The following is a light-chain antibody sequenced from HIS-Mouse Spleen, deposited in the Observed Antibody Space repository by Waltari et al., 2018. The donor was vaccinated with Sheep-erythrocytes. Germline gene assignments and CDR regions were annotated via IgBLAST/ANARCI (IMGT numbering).Light chain of an antibody. CDR2: DVS. CDR3: CSYAGSYNHV. J-gene: IGLJ1*01. CDR1: SSDVGGYNY. V-gene: IGLV2-14*03. Sequence: QSALPQPASVSGSPGQSITISCTGTSSDVGGYNYVSWYQQHPGKAPKLMIYDVSNRPSGVSNRFSGSKSGNTASLTISGLQAEDEADYYCCSYAGSYNHVFATGTKVTVL.